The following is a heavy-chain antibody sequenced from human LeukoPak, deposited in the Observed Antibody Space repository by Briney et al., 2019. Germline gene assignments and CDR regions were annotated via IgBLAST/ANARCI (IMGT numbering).Heavy chain of an antibody. CDR2: IYYSGST. CDR1: GGSISSGDYY. V-gene: IGHV4-30-4*01. Sequence: SETLSLTCTVSGGSISSGDYYWSWIRQPPGKGLEWIGYIYYSGSTYYNPSLKSRVTISVDTSKNQFSLKLSSVTAADTAVYYCARVGFGELLKDYWGQGTLVTVSS. J-gene: IGHJ4*02. D-gene: IGHD3-10*01. CDR3: ARVGFGELLKDY.